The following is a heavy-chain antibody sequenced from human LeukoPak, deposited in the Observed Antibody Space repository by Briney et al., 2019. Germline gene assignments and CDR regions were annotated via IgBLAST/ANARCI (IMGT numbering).Heavy chain of an antibody. CDR3: ARAPLYYYDSSGYPNWFDP. V-gene: IGHV1-69*04. CDR1: GGTFSSYA. J-gene: IGHJ5*02. Sequence: SVKVSCKASGGTFSSYAISWVRQASGQGLEWMGRIIPILGIANYAQKFQGRVTITADKSTSTAYMELSSLRSEGTAVYYCARAPLYYYDSSGYPNWFDPWGQGTLVTVSS. D-gene: IGHD3-22*01. CDR2: IIPILGIA.